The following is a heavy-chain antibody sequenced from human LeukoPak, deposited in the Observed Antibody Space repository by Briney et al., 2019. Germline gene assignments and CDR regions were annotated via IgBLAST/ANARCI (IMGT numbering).Heavy chain of an antibody. CDR2: ISGSGGST. CDR1: GFTFSSYA. V-gene: IGHV3-23*01. J-gene: IGHJ4*02. CDR3: AKDMYSYGRRPFDY. D-gene: IGHD5-18*01. Sequence: GGSLRLSCAATGFTFSSYAMSWVRQAPGKGLEWVSAISGSGGSTYYADSVKGRFTISRDNSKNTLYLQMNSLRAEDTAVYYCAKDMYSYGRRPFDYWGQGTLVTVSS.